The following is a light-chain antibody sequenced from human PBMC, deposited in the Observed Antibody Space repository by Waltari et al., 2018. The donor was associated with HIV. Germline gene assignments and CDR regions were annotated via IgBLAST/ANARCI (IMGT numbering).Light chain of an antibody. CDR2: SNN. CDR3: ASWDDRLSGWV. Sequence: QSVLTQPPSASGTPGQRVTISCPGSSSNIGSNTVNWYQQVPGTAPKLLIYSNNQRPSGVPDRFSGSKSGTSASLAISGLQSEDEVDYFCASWDDRLSGWVFGGGTKLTVL. J-gene: IGLJ3*02. V-gene: IGLV1-44*01. CDR1: SSNIGSNT.